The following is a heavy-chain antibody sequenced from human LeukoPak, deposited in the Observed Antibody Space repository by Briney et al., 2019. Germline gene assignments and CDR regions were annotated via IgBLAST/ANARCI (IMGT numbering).Heavy chain of an antibody. D-gene: IGHD5-18*01. CDR2: IYYRVTS. V-gene: IGHV4-59*01. J-gene: IGHJ3*02. Sequence: SETLSLTCTVSGDSISTYYWSWIRQPPGKGLEWIGYIYYRVTSDYNPSLKSRVTMSVDMSTRQISLKLSSVTAADTAVYYCAGGYSYGSANAFDIWGQGTMVTVSS. CDR1: GDSISTYY. CDR3: AGGYSYGSANAFDI.